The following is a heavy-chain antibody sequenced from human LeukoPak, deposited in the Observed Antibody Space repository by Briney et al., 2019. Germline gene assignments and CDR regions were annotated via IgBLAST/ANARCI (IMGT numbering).Heavy chain of an antibody. Sequence: RSGGSLRLSCAASGFIFTNYGMSWVRQAPGQGLEWVSSITTGDNTYYADSVKGRFTISRDNSKNTLYLQMNSLRAEDTAIYYCAKGVLPTGFDYWGQGTLVTVSS. J-gene: IGHJ4*02. CDR1: GFIFTNYG. CDR3: AKGVLPTGFDY. D-gene: IGHD3-10*01. CDR2: ITTGDNT. V-gene: IGHV3-23*01.